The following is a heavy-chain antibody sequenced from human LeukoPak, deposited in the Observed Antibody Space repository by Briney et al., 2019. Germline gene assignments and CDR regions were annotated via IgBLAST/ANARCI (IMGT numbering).Heavy chain of an antibody. CDR2: NSGSGGNT. J-gene: IGHJ4*02. CDR1: HFPFTTNI. CDR3: AKPPYYTNWYYFDY. Sequence: GGSLRLSCAPLHFPFTTNISSGSRKAPGRGLEWVSDNSGSGGNTYYADSVKGRFTISRDISKNTLNLQMNSLRAEETAVSYCAKPPYYTNWYYFDYWGQGTLVTVSS. D-gene: IGHD1-1*01. V-gene: IGHV3-23*01.